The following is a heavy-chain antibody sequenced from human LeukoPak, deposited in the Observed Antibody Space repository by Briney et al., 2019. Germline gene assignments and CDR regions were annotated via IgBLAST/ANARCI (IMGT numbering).Heavy chain of an antibody. CDR1: GYTFTSYG. V-gene: IGHV1-18*04. J-gene: IGHJ5*02. CDR2: ISAYNGNT. CDR3: ARAIYGSGSYYDNWFDP. Sequence: ASVKVSCKASGYTFTSYGISWVRQAPGQGLEWMGWISAYNGNTNYAQKLQGRVTMTTDTSTSTACMELRSLRSDDTAVYYCARAIYGSGSYYDNWFDPWGQGTLVTVSS. D-gene: IGHD3-10*01.